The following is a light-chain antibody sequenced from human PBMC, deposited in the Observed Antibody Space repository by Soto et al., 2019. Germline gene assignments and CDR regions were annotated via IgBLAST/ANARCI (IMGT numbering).Light chain of an antibody. CDR3: QQYGRYRT. Sequence: DIQMTHSPSTLSASVGDRVTITCRASQSTSTWLAWYQHKPGKAPNLLIYKASSLESGVPSRFSGSGSGTEFTLTISSLQPDDVATYYCQQYGRYRTFGQGTKVEIK. CDR2: KAS. CDR1: QSTSTW. J-gene: IGKJ1*01. V-gene: IGKV1-5*03.